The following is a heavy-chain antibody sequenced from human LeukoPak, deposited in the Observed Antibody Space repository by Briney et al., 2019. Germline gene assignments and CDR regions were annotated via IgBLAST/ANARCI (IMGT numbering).Heavy chain of an antibody. J-gene: IGHJ6*03. CDR2: IYYSGST. Sequence: PSETLSLTCTVSGGSVRGYYWSWIRQPPGKGLEWIGYIYYSGSTNYHPSLKSRVTISIDRSKNHFSPKLSSVTAADTAVYYCARDNWNYNYYYYMDVWGKGTTVTVSS. V-gene: IGHV4-59*02. D-gene: IGHD1-20*01. CDR3: ARDNWNYNYYYYMDV. CDR1: GGSVRGYY.